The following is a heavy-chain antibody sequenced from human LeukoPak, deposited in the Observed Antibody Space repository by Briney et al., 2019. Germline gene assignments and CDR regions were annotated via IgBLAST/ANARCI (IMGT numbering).Heavy chain of an antibody. V-gene: IGHV1-24*01. CDR1: GYTLTELS. J-gene: IGHJ4*02. D-gene: IGHD5-12*01. Sequence: ASVKVSCKVSGYTLTELSMHWVRQAPGKGLEWMGGFDSEDGETIYAQKFQGRVTITADKSTSTAYMELSSVRSEDTAVYYCARGEAIEMATIDPYYFDYWGQGTLVTVSS. CDR3: ARGEAIEMATIDPYYFDY. CDR2: FDSEDGET.